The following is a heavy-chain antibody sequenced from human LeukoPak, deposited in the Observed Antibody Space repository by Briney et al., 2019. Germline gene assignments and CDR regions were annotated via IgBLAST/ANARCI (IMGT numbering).Heavy chain of an antibody. CDR1: GFTFSSYG. CDR3: AKDYAVGSIDY. D-gene: IGHD3-16*01. Sequence: GGSLRLSCAASGFTFSSYGMSWVRQAPGEGLEWVSAISTGGGSTYYADSVKGRFTISRDNSKNTVSLQMESLRAEDTALYYCAKDYAVGSIDYWGQGTLVTVSS. CDR2: ISTGGGST. J-gene: IGHJ4*02. V-gene: IGHV3-23*01.